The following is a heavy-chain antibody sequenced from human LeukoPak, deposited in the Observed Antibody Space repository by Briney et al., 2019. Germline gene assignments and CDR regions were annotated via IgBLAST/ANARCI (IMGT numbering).Heavy chain of an antibody. Sequence: GGSLRLSCAASEFTFSSYDIHWVRHAIGKSMEWVSAIGTAGDTYYPGSVKGRFTISRENAKNSLYLQMNSLRAGDTAVYYCARVRKYSGYYSWYFDLWGRGTLVTVSS. J-gene: IGHJ2*01. CDR2: IGTAGDT. CDR1: EFTFSSYD. V-gene: IGHV3-13*01. D-gene: IGHD5-12*01. CDR3: ARVRKYSGYYSWYFDL.